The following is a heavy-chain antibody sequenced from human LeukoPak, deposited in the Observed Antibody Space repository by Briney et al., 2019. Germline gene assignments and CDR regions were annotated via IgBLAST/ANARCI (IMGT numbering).Heavy chain of an antibody. Sequence: SETLSLTCAVYGGSFSGYYWSWIRQPPGKGLEWIGYIYYSGSTNYNPSLKSRVTISVDTSKNQFSLKLSSVTAADTAVYYCARDLLDYAFDIWGQGTMVTVSS. J-gene: IGHJ3*02. V-gene: IGHV4-59*12. CDR1: GGSFSGYY. D-gene: IGHD1-1*01. CDR2: IYYSGST. CDR3: ARDLLDYAFDI.